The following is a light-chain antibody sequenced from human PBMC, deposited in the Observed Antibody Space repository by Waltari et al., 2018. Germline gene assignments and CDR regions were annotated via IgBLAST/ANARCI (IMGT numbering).Light chain of an antibody. CDR2: GAS. V-gene: IGKV3-20*01. J-gene: IGKJ5*01. Sequence: EVVLTQSHGPLSVSPGESATLPCRASPSVSSGSLAWYQQKPGQAPRLVIYGASTRATGIPDRFSASGSGTDFTLTISRLEPEDFAVYYCQQFGHSPITFGQGSRLDNK. CDR3: QQFGHSPIT. CDR1: PSVSSGS.